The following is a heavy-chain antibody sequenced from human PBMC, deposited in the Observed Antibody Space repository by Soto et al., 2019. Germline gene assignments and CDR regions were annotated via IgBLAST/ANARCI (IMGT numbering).Heavy chain of an antibody. V-gene: IGHV4-31*03. CDR3: ARARSVVVTAIPYSAY. CDR1: DGSISSGGYY. D-gene: IGHD2-21*02. Sequence: SVTLSLTCTVADGSISSGGYYCSWIRQHPGKGLEWIGYIYYSGSTYYNPSLKSRVTISVDTSKNQLSLKLSSVTAADTAVYYCARARSVVVTAIPYSAYWGQGTLVTVSS. J-gene: IGHJ4*02. CDR2: IYYSGST.